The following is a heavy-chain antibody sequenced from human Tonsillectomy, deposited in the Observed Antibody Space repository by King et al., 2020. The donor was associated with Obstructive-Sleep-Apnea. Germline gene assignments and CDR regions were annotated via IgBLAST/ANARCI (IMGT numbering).Heavy chain of an antibody. Sequence: VTLKESGPVLVKPTETLTLTCTVSGFSLSNARMGVSWIRQPPGKALEWLAHIFSNDEKSYSPSLKSRLTISKDTSKSQVVLTMTNMDPVDTATYYCARIRGVYDFWSGYYQYYSGMDVWGQGTTVTVSS. CDR2: IFSNDEK. V-gene: IGHV2-26*01. CDR1: GFSLSNARMG. J-gene: IGHJ6*02. D-gene: IGHD3-3*01. CDR3: ARIRGVYDFWSGYYQYYSGMDV.